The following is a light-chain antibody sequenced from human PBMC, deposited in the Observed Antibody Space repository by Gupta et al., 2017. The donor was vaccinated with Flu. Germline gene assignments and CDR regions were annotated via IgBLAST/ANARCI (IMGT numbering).Light chain of an antibody. CDR1: QSISRY. V-gene: IGKV1-39*01. Sequence: DIQMTHSPSSLSASVGDRVTITCRASQSISRYLNWYQQKPGKAPKLLIYAASRLQRGVRSRTSDNSSARDLSLTISRRQPKNFATHTTRQRDSTPITFGRATKVQIK. J-gene: IGKJ4*01. CDR2: AAS. CDR3: RQRDSTPIT.